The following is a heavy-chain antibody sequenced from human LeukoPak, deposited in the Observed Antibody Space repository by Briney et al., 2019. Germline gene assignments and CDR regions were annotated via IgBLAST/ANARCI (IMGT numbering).Heavy chain of an antibody. V-gene: IGHV3-23*01. J-gene: IGHJ4*02. Sequence: PGGSLRLSCAASGFTFSHHGMNWVRQAPGKGLEWVSGVGPSGARTYYADSVKGRFTVSRDNSKNMVYLQMNSLRPEDTAIYYCAKDNRIYFYDSSGYYPDYWGQGTLVTVSS. CDR1: GFTFSHHG. CDR2: VGPSGART. CDR3: AKDNRIYFYDSSGYYPDY. D-gene: IGHD3-22*01.